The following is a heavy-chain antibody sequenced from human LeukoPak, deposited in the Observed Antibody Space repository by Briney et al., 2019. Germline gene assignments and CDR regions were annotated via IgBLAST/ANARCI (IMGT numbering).Heavy chain of an antibody. CDR3: ATGYDILTGYYPRVPFDY. CDR1: GYTFTDYY. CDR2: VDPEDGET. D-gene: IGHD3-9*01. V-gene: IGHV1-69-2*01. J-gene: IGHJ4*02. Sequence: GASVKVSCKVSGYTFTDYYMHWVQQAPGKGLEWIGLVDPEDGETIYAEKFQGRVTITADTSTDTAYMELSSLRSEDTAVYYCATGYDILTGYYPRVPFDYWGQGTLVTVSS.